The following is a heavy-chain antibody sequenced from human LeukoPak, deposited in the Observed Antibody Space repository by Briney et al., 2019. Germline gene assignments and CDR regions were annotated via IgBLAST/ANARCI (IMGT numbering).Heavy chain of an antibody. D-gene: IGHD5-24*01. J-gene: IGHJ3*02. V-gene: IGHV4-34*01. Sequence: SETLSLTCAVYGGSFSGYYWSWIRQPPGKGLEWIGEINHSGGTNYNPSLKSRVTISVDTSKNQFSLRLTSVTAADTAVYYCARDGSWAFDIWGQGTMVTVSS. CDR2: INHSGGT. CDR3: ARDGSWAFDI. CDR1: GGSFSGYY.